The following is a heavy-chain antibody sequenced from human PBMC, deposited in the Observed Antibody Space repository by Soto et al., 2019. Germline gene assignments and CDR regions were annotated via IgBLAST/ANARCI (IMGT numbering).Heavy chain of an antibody. D-gene: IGHD3-22*01. CDR1: GGTFSSYT. CDR2: IIPILGIA. V-gene: IGHV1-69*02. CDR3: TCDARWVVYDSSGPQGFDI. Sequence: SVKVSCKASGGTFSSYTISWVRQAPGQGLEWMGRIIPILGIANYAQKIQGRVTITADKSTSTTYMELRSLRSEDTAEYYCTCDARWVVYDSSGPQGFDIWGQGTMVTVSS. J-gene: IGHJ3*02.